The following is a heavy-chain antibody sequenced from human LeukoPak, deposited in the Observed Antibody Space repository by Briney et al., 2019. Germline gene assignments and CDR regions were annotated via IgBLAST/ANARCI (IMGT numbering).Heavy chain of an antibody. V-gene: IGHV3-33*01. CDR1: GFTFSSYG. D-gene: IGHD4-17*01. Sequence: GGSLRLSCAASGFTFSSYGMHWVRRAPGRGLEWVAIIWYDGSNKYYADSVKGRFTISRDNSKNTLYLQMNSLRAEDTAVYYCARNQDYGVYNSVGAFDIWGQGTMVTVSS. CDR3: ARNQDYGVYNSVGAFDI. CDR2: IWYDGSNK. J-gene: IGHJ3*02.